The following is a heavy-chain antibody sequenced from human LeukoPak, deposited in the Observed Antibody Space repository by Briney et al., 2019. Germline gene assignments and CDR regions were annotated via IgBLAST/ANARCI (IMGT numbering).Heavy chain of an antibody. Sequence: SETLSLTCTVSGGSVSSGRYYWSWIRQPPGKGLEWIACISYSGSTNYNPSLKSRVTISADTSKNQFSLKLTSATAADTAVYYCARDSTYIYIHDYWGQGILVTVSS. CDR2: ISYSGST. CDR1: GGSVSSGRYY. D-gene: IGHD2-2*02. J-gene: IGHJ4*02. CDR3: ARDSTYIYIHDY. V-gene: IGHV4-61*01.